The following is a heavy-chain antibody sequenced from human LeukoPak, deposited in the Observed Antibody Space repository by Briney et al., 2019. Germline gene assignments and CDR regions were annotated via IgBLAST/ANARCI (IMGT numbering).Heavy chain of an antibody. V-gene: IGHV4-30-4*01. CDR2: IYDSGST. D-gene: IGHD2-15*01. CDR3: ARDCSGGSCYGAFDI. J-gene: IGHJ3*02. Sequence: SETLSLTCTVSGASIRSGDYYWSWIRQPPGKGLEWIGYIYDSGSTYYNPSLKSRITISVDTSENRFSLKLSSVTATDTAVYYCARDCSGGSCYGAFDIWGQGTMVTVSS. CDR1: GASIRSGDYY.